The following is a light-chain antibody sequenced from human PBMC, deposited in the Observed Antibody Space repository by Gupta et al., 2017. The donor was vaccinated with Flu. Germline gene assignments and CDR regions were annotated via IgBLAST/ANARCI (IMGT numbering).Light chain of an antibody. CDR2: GAS. V-gene: IGKV1-12*01. Sequence: GDTVTVLCRASQDIDSWLNWYQQKPGQAPELLIYGASSLQSRVPSRFSGSGSGTDCTLTSSGLQPEDFATYYCQQPYSFPLTCGGETRVGFK. CDR1: QDIDSW. CDR3: QQPYSFPLT. J-gene: IGKJ4*01.